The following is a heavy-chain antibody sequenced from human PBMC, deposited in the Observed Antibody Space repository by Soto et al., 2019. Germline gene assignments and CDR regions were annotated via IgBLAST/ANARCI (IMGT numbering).Heavy chain of an antibody. CDR1: GFTFSDHY. D-gene: IGHD2-21*01. V-gene: IGHV3-11*06. CDR2: ISPRTTYK. CDR3: STDGGGGLFDL. J-gene: IGHJ4*02. Sequence: QVQLVESGGGLVKPGGSLRLSCASSGFTFSDHYMSWIRRSPGKGLEFLSYISPRTTYKNYADSVKGRFTISRDNAKNSLYLQLNSLRAEDTAIYYCSTDGGGGLFDLWRQGTFVTVSS.